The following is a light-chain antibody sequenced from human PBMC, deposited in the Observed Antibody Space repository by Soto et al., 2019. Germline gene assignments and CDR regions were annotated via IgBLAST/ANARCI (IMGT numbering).Light chain of an antibody. CDR1: QSVSSRY. CDR3: KHYGSSPYT. J-gene: IGKJ2*01. Sequence: EIVLTQSPGTLSLSPGERATLSCGASQSVSSRYLAWYQQKPGQAPRLLIYGASSRATGIPDRFSGSGSGTAFTLTIRSRELEVCAVYYCKHYGSSPYTLGRGTKLETK. V-gene: IGKV3-20*01. CDR2: GAS.